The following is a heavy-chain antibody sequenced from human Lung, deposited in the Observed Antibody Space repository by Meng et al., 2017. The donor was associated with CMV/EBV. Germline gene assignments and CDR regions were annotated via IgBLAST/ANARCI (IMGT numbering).Heavy chain of an antibody. D-gene: IGHD1-26*01. J-gene: IGHJ4*02. CDR2: IDDSGST. Sequence: QVQVLESGPGLVKPSGTLSLTFGVSGVSISSTIRWTWVRQPPGKGLEWIGDIDDSGSTNYNPSLNSRISISLDKSKNHFSLKVNSVTAADTAVYYCARGKQDAWELLAYWGQGALVTVSS. CDR3: ARGKQDAWELLAY. V-gene: IGHV4-4*02. CDR1: GVSISSTIR.